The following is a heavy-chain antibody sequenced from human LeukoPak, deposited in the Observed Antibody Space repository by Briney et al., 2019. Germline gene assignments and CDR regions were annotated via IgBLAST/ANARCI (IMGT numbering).Heavy chain of an antibody. CDR1: GYTFTNYD. J-gene: IGHJ4*02. CDR3: ARRGSHYYGSGSYGY. Sequence: GASVKVSCKASGYTFTNYDINWVRQATGQGLEWMGWMNADSGNTDYAQKFQGRVTMTRNTSISTAYMELSSLRSEDTAVYYCARRGSHYYGSGSYGYWGQGTLVTVSS. V-gene: IGHV1-8*01. D-gene: IGHD3-10*01. CDR2: MNADSGNT.